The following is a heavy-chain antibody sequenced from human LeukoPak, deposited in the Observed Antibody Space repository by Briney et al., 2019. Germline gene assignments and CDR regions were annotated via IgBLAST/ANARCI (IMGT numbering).Heavy chain of an antibody. Sequence: PSETLSLTCTVSGGFINSYYWSWIPQPPGKGLEWIGYIYDSGSTSYNPSLKSRVTISVDTSKNQFSLKLSSVTAADTAVYYCARRGGNSAYGLDVWGQGTTVTVSS. J-gene: IGHJ6*02. V-gene: IGHV4-59*08. CDR1: GGFINSYY. CDR2: IYDSGST. D-gene: IGHD4-23*01. CDR3: ARRGGNSAYGLDV.